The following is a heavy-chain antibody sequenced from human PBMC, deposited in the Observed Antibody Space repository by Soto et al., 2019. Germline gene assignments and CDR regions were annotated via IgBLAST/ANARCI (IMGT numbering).Heavy chain of an antibody. CDR2: INPNSGGT. D-gene: IGHD5-12*01. Sequence: ASVKVSCKASGYTFTGYYMHWVRQAPGQGLEWMGWINPNSGGTNYAQKFQGWVTMTRDTSISTAYMELSRLRSDDTAVYYCASLKMDIVATPPPYGMDVWGQGTTGTVSS. J-gene: IGHJ6*02. CDR1: GYTFTGYY. V-gene: IGHV1-2*04. CDR3: ASLKMDIVATPPPYGMDV.